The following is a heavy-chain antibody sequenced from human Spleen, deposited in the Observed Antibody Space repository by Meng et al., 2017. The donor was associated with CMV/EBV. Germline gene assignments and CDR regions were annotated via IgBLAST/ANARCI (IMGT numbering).Heavy chain of an antibody. Sequence: SETLSLTCSVSNGSVSSGSYSWSWIRQPPGKGLEWIGEINHSGSTNYNPSLKSRVTISVDTSKNQFSLNLTSVTAADTAVYYCAREGSGSSRFGYYGLDVWGQGTTVTVSS. CDR3: AREGSGSSRFGYYGLDV. D-gene: IGHD6-13*01. J-gene: IGHJ6*02. V-gene: IGHV4-39*07. CDR1: NGSVSSGSYS. CDR2: INHSGST.